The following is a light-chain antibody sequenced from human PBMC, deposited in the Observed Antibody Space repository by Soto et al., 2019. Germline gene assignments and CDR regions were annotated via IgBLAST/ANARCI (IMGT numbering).Light chain of an antibody. V-gene: IGKV3-11*01. CDR3: QQRSNWPRT. CDR2: DAS. Sequence: ETVLTQSPARPSLSPGERATLSCRAGQSVSDYLAWYQQKPGQPPRLLFFDASNRATGIPARFSGSGSGTDFTLTISSLEPEDFAVYYCQQRSNWPRTFGQGTKVDIK. J-gene: IGKJ1*01. CDR1: QSVSDY.